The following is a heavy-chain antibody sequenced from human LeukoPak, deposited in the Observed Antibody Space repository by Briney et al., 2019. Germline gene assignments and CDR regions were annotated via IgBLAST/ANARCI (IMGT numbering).Heavy chain of an antibody. Sequence: ASETLSLTCNVYGVSCSTSHCNWIRQRPGKGLEWIGCLSYTGKTDYNPSLKSRVSISLGSSNNHFSLKLTSVTAADTAVYYCSEGYFEPLDHWGQGILVTVSS. CDR3: SEGYFEPLDH. CDR1: GVSCSTSH. CDR2: LSYTGKT. D-gene: IGHD2/OR15-2a*01. J-gene: IGHJ4*02. V-gene: IGHV4-59*01.